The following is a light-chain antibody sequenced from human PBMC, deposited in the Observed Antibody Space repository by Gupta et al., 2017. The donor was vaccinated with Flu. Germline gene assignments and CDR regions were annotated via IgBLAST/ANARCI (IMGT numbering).Light chain of an antibody. V-gene: IGLV1-51*02. CDR1: GNNY. Sequence: GNNYVSWYQQRPGTAPKLLIYENNKRPSGIPDRFSGSKSGTSATLGITGLQTGDEALYYCGTRDTSLSVFGGGTKLTVL. CDR2: ENN. J-gene: IGLJ3*02. CDR3: GTRDTSLSV.